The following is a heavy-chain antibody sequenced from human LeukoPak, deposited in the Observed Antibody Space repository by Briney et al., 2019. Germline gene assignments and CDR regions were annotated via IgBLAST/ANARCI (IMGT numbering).Heavy chain of an antibody. V-gene: IGHV1-2*02. Sequence: ASVKVSCKASGYTFTGYYMHWVRQAPGQGLEWMGWINPNSGGTNYVQKFQGRVTMTRDTSISTAYMELSRLRSDDTAVYYCARDRDPITMVRGVIPAPFDYWGQGTLVTVSS. J-gene: IGHJ4*02. CDR2: INPNSGGT. D-gene: IGHD3-10*01. CDR1: GYTFTGYY. CDR3: ARDRDPITMVRGVIPAPFDY.